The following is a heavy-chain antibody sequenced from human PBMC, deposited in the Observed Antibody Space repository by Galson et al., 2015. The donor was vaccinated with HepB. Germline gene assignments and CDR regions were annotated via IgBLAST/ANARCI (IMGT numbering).Heavy chain of an antibody. CDR1: GFTFSSYS. V-gene: IGHV3-21*01. CDR3: ARVKVSYGDYVYYYYGMDV. D-gene: IGHD4-17*01. Sequence: SLRLSCAASGFTFSSYSMNWVRQAPGKGLEWVSSISSSSSYIYYADSVKGRFTISRDNAKNSLYLQMNSLRAEDTAVYYCARVKVSYGDYVYYYYGMDVWGRGTTVTVSS. CDR2: ISSSSSYI. J-gene: IGHJ6*02.